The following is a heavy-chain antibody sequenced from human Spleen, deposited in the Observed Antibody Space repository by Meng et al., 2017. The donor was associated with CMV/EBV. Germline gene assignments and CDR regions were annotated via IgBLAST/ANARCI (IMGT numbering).Heavy chain of an antibody. CDR3: AKDGYCSGGSCALDHYGMDV. Sequence: SYGLHWVRQAPGKGLEWVAFIRYDGSNKYYADSVKGRFTISRDNSKNTLHLQMNTLRAEDTAVYYCAKDGYCSGGSCALDHYGMDVWGRGTTVTVSS. V-gene: IGHV3-30*02. CDR1: SYG. D-gene: IGHD2-15*01. CDR2: IRYDGSNK. J-gene: IGHJ6*02.